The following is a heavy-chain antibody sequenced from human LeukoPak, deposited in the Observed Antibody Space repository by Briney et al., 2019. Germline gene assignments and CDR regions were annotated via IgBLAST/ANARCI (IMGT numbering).Heavy chain of an antibody. CDR3: ARNWGYDILTGYIFRGFDY. Sequence: PSQTLSLTCAVSGGSISSDGYSWSWLRQPPGRCLEGTGYIYHSGSIYYNPSLKSRVTISVDRSKNQFSLMLSSVTAAGTAVYYCARNWGYDILTGYIFRGFDYWGQGTLVTVSS. J-gene: IGHJ4*02. CDR1: GGSISSDGYS. V-gene: IGHV4-30-2*02. CDR2: IYHSGSI. D-gene: IGHD3-9*01.